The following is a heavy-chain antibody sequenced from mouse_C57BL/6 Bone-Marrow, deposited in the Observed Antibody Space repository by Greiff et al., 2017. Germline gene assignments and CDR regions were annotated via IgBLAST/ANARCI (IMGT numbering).Heavy chain of an antibody. CDR3: ARGDYEHYAMDY. CDR2: ISSGSSTI. Sequence: EVKLMESGGGLVKPGGSLKLSCAASGFTFSDYGMHWVRQAPEKGLEWVAYISSGSSTIYYADTVKGRFTISRDNAKNTLFLQMTSLRSEDTAMYYCARGDYEHYAMDYWGQGTSVTVSS. J-gene: IGHJ4*01. CDR1: GFTFSDYG. V-gene: IGHV5-17*01. D-gene: IGHD2-4*01.